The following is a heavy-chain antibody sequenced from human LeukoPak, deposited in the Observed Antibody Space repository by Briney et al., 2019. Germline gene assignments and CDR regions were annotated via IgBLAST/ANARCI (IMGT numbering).Heavy chain of an antibody. D-gene: IGHD6-6*01. CDR3: ARSQGRYSSSSGYYFDY. Sequence: SETLSLTCAVYGGSFSGYYWSWIRQPPGKGLEWIGEINHSGSTNYNPSLMSRVTISVDTSKNQFSLKLSSVTAADTAVYYCARSQGRYSSSSGYYFDYWGQGTLVTVSS. CDR2: INHSGST. V-gene: IGHV4-34*01. J-gene: IGHJ4*02. CDR1: GGSFSGYY.